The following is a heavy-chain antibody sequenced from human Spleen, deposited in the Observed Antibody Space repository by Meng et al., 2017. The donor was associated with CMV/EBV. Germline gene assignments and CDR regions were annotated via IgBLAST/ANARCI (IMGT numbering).Heavy chain of an antibody. V-gene: IGHV1-2*02. D-gene: IGHD2-2*01. CDR1: GYTFTGYY. CDR2: INPYSGGT. Sequence: ASVKVSCKASGYTFTGYYIHWVRQAPGQGLEWMGWINPYSGGTNYAQKFQGRVTMTRDTSISTAYMDLSRLTSDDTAVYYCAGKLGYCSSTSCYPDTPLFDYWGQGALVTVSS. CDR3: AGKLGYCSSTSCYPDTPLFDY. J-gene: IGHJ4*02.